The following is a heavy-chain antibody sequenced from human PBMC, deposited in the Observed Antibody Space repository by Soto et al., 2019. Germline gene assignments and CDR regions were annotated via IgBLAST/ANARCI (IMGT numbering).Heavy chain of an antibody. CDR1: GFTFSSYS. J-gene: IGHJ5*02. Sequence: PGGSLRLSCAASGFTFSSYSMNWVRQAPGKWLEWVSSISSSSSYIYYADSVKGRFTISRDNAKNSLYLQMNSLRAEDTAVYYCARDSYGDYGCCDPWGQGXLVSVYS. CDR2: ISSSSSYI. V-gene: IGHV3-21*01. CDR3: ARDSYGDYGCCDP. D-gene: IGHD4-17*01.